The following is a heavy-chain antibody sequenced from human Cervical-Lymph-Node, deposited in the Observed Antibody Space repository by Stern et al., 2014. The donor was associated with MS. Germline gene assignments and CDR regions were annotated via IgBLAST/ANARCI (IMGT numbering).Heavy chain of an antibody. D-gene: IGHD3-10*01. CDR1: GYNFASYW. CDR2: IYPDDSDA. J-gene: IGHJ4*02. Sequence: VQLVQSGAEVKKPGESLKISCKGSGYNFASYWIGWVRQVPGKGLEWMGIIYPDDSDARYTPSFQGKVTMSADKSIGTAYLQWSSLKASDTAFYFCARKGTYGLDYWGQGALVTVSS. CDR3: ARKGTYGLDY. V-gene: IGHV5-51*01.